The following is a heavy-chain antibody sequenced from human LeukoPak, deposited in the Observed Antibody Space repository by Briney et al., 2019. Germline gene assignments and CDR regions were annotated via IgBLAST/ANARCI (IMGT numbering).Heavy chain of an antibody. V-gene: IGHV4-30-4*08. D-gene: IGHD2-2*01. J-gene: IGHJ5*02. CDR1: GGSISSGDYY. CDR3: ARVVDCSSTSCYPSYNWFDP. CDR2: IYYSGST. Sequence: SETLSLTCTVSGGSISSGDYYWSWIRQPPGKGLEWIGYIYYSGSTYYNPSLKGRVTISVDTSKNQFSLKLSSVTAADTAVYYCARVVDCSSTSCYPSYNWFDPWGQGTLVTVSS.